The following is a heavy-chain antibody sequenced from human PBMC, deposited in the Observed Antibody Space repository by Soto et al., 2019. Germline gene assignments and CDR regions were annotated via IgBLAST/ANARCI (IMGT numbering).Heavy chain of an antibody. CDR3: ARNYAYCSGGSCYSGHFDY. V-gene: IGHV4-31*03. CDR1: GASFSSGGYY. J-gene: IGHJ4*02. Sequence: QLQLQESGPGLVEPSQTLSLTCSVSGASFSSGGYYWSWIRHHPGKGLEWIGYIYYTGSTYYNPSLKSRATISLDTSKNQFSLRLNSVTAADTAVYYCARNYAYCSGGSCYSGHFDYWGQGALVTVSS. D-gene: IGHD2-15*01. CDR2: IYYTGST.